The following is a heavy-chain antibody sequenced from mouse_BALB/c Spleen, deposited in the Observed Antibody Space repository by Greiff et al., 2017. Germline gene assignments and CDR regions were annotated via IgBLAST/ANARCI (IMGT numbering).Heavy chain of an antibody. D-gene: IGHD1-1*01. J-gene: IGHJ2*01. CDR2: ISSGGST. CDR1: GFTFSSYA. V-gene: IGHV5-6-5*01. Sequence: EVKLMESGGGLVKPGGSLKLSCAASGFTFSSYAMSWVRQTPEKRLEWVASISSGGSTYYPDSVKGRFTISRDNARNILYLQMSSLRSEDTAMYYCARSTVVFDYWGQGTTLTVSS. CDR3: ARSTVVFDY.